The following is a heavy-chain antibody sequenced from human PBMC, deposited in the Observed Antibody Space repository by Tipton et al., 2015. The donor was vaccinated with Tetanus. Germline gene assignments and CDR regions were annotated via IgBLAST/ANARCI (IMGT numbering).Heavy chain of an antibody. V-gene: IGHV1-18*01. CDR1: GYNFVNFG. D-gene: IGHD6-19*01. CDR2: ISAYNGKT. J-gene: IGHJ6*02. Sequence: QVQLVQSGAEVKEPGASVKVSCKASGYNFVNFGISWVRQAPGQGLEWMGWISAYNGKTKYAQRLQGRVTMTTDRSASTAYMDLRRLRSDDTAVYYCARDRAVPVQAYGTDVWGQGTSVTVSS. CDR3: ARDRAVPVQAYGTDV.